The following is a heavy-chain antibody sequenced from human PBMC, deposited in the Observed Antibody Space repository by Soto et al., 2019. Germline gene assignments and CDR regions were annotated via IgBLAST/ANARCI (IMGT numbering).Heavy chain of an antibody. CDR2: ILPILGTV. V-gene: IGHV1-69*01. Sequence: QVQLVQSGAEVKKPGSSVKVSCKASAGTFSNYAISWVRQAPGQGFEWMGGILPILGTVNYAQKFQGRVTITADESTSTAYMELSSLRSEDTAVYYCARSLIVVVTAGDAFDIWGQGTMVTVSS. J-gene: IGHJ3*02. CDR3: ARSLIVVVTAGDAFDI. D-gene: IGHD2-21*02. CDR1: AGTFSNYA.